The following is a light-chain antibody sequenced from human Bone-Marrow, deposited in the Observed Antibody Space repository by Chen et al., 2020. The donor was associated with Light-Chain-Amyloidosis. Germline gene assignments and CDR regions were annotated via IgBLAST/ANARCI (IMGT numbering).Light chain of an antibody. CDR2: SKN. J-gene: IGLJ3*02. Sequence: SSELTQDPAVSVALGQTVRITCQGDILTIYYASWYQQKPGPAPLLVMFSKNNRPSGVPDRFSGSRSGNTASLTITGAQAEDEADYYWNSRDSSGASWVFGRGTKLTVL. CDR3: NSRDSSGASWV. CDR1: ILTIYY. V-gene: IGLV3-19*01.